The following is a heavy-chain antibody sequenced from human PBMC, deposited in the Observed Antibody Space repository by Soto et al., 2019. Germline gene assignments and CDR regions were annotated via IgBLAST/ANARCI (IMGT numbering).Heavy chain of an antibody. Sequence: SETLSLTCTVSGGSISSSSYYWGWIRQPPGKGLEWIGSIYYSGSTYYNPSLKSRVTISVDTSKNQFSLKLSSVTAADTAVYYCARSEGTQVVPAAMSYFDYWGQGTLVTVSS. V-gene: IGHV4-39*01. J-gene: IGHJ4*02. CDR1: GGSISSSSYY. D-gene: IGHD2-2*01. CDR3: ARSEGTQVVPAAMSYFDY. CDR2: IYYSGST.